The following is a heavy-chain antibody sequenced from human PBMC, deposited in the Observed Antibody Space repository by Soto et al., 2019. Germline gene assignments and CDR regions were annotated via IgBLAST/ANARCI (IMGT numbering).Heavy chain of an antibody. V-gene: IGHV3-30*15. CDR3: ARVTPGNNLYYFSGLDV. Sequence: QVHLLESGGGVVQPGKSLRLSCVASGFSFDTYAIHWVRQAPGKGLQWVALISYEGSNTYYADSVRGRFTISRDNSKNTLYLQMSTQRPEDSGVYYCARVTPGNNLYYFSGLDVWGQGTSVTVSS. CDR1: GFSFDTYA. CDR2: ISYEGSNT. D-gene: IGHD1-1*01. J-gene: IGHJ6*02.